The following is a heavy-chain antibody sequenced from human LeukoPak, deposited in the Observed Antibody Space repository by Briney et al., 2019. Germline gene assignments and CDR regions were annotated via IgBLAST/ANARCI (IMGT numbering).Heavy chain of an antibody. Sequence: SETLSLTCTVSGGSISSSSYYWGWIRQPPGKGLEWIGSIYYSGNTYYNPSLKSRVTISVDTSKNQFSLKLSSVTAADTAVYYCAREVATISREHYFDNWGQGTLVTVSS. J-gene: IGHJ4*02. CDR1: GGSISSSSYY. D-gene: IGHD5-12*01. CDR2: IYYSGNT. V-gene: IGHV4-39*07. CDR3: AREVATISREHYFDN.